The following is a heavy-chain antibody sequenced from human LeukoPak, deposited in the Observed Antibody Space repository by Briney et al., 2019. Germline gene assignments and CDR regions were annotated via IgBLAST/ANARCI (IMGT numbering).Heavy chain of an antibody. J-gene: IGHJ5*02. CDR2: ISGSGAST. V-gene: IGHV3-23*01. Sequence: PGGSLRLSCAASGFTFYFYAMSWVRQVPGKGLEWVAAISGSGASTYYADSVEGRFTISRDNSKNLLYLQMNSLRAEDTAVYYCAKDLGDYGDPLATHNWFDPWGQGTLVTVSS. CDR1: GFTFYFYA. CDR3: AKDLGDYGDPLATHNWFDP. D-gene: IGHD4-17*01.